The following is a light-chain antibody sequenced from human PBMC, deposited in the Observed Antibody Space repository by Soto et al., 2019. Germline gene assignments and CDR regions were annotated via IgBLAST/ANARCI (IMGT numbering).Light chain of an antibody. CDR1: QSISSW. V-gene: IGKV1-5*01. Sequence: DIQMTQSPSTLSASVGDRVTITCRASQSISSWLAWYQQKPGKAPKLPIYDASTLESGVPSRFSGSGSGTEFTLTISSLQPDDFATYYCQQYYSYLYTFGQGTKLEIK. CDR2: DAS. CDR3: QQYYSYLYT. J-gene: IGKJ2*01.